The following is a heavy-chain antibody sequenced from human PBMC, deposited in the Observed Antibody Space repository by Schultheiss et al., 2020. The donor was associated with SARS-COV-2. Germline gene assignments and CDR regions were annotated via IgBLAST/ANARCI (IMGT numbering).Heavy chain of an antibody. J-gene: IGHJ6*02. CDR3: ARGNTVTTPTPFDFNYGMDV. CDR1: GYSFTNYW. V-gene: IGHV5-51*01. CDR2: IYPGDSDT. D-gene: IGHD4-17*01. Sequence: GGSLRLSCKGFGYSFTNYWIGWVRQMPGKGLEWMGIIYPGDSDTRYSPSFQGQVTISADKSISTAYLQWSSLKASDTAMYYCARGNTVTTPTPFDFNYGMDVWGQGTTVTVSS.